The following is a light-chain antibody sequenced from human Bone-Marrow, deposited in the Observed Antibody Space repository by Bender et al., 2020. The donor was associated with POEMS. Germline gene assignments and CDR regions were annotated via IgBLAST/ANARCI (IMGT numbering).Light chain of an antibody. V-gene: IGLV2-23*02. CDR2: DVT. CDR3: CSYVSSGSLV. CDR1: SSDIGAYNL. Sequence: QSALTQPASVSGSRGQSITISCTGTSSDIGAYNLVSWYQRHPGKGPKLLIYDVTKRPSVVSNRFSASKSGNTASLTISGLQAEDESEYYCCSYVSSGSLVFGGGTKLTVL. J-gene: IGLJ2*01.